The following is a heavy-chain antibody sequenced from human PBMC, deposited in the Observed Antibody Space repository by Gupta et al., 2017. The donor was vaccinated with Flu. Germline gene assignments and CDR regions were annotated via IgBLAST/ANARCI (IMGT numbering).Heavy chain of an antibody. Sequence: QVQLQESGPGLVKASQTLSLTCSISGASLDGGGYCWTWIRQRPGEGLEWIGYIYYAGNTYYNPSLKSRLTISLETSKSQFSLRLTSVTVADTAVYYCARSINSNYEYWGQGVLVTVSS. CDR3: ARSINSNYEY. CDR2: IYYAGNT. J-gene: IGHJ4*02. V-gene: IGHV4-31*03. CDR1: GASLDGGGYC. D-gene: IGHD4-4*01.